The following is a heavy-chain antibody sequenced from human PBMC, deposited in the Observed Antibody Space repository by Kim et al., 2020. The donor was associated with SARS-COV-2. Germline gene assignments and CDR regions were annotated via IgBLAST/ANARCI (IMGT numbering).Heavy chain of an antibody. J-gene: IGHJ6*03. CDR1: GASVSSDTST. CDR2: IHYTGKT. V-gene: IGHV4-39*01. CDR3: GSTSICLGAYYFHD. Sequence: SETLSLTCTASGASVSSDTSTWGWIRQPPGQGLEWIASIHYTGKTYYDPSLKRRATTSHNTSKTQYSLSLSFLTAEATADYYCGSTSICLGAYYFHD.